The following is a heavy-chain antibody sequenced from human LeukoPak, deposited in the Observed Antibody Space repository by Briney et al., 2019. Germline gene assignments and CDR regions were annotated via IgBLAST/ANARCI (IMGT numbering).Heavy chain of an antibody. J-gene: IGHJ4*02. CDR1: GITFSSYG. Sequence: GGSLRLSCAASGITFSSYGMSWVRQAPGKGLEWVSSISSTGGTTYYADSVKGRFTISRDNSKNTLYLQMNSLRAEDTAVYYCAKDLTRGYSYGYWGQGTLVTVSS. CDR3: AKDLTRGYSYGY. CDR2: ISSTGGTT. V-gene: IGHV3-23*01. D-gene: IGHD5-18*01.